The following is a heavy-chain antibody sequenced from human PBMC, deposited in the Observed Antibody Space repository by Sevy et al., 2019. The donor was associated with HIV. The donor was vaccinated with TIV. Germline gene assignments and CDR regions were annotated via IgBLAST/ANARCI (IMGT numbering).Heavy chain of an antibody. V-gene: IGHV1-24*01. CDR1: GYTLTELS. Sequence: ASVKVSCKVSGYTLTELSMHWLRQAPGKGLEWMGGFDPEDGETIYAQKFQGRVTMTEDTSTDTAYMELSSLRSEDTAVYYCATDSRREGYYDSRGGFDPWGQGTLVTVSS. CDR3: ATDSRREGYYDSRGGFDP. CDR2: FDPEDGET. D-gene: IGHD3-22*01. J-gene: IGHJ5*02.